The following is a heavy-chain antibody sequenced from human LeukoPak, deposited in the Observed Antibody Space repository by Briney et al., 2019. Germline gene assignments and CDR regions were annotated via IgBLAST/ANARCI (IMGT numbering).Heavy chain of an antibody. J-gene: IGHJ6*02. CDR3: ARVLVGIFGVVTNGYHYGMDV. CDR1: GGTFSSYA. Sequence: ASVKASCKASGGTFSSYAISWVRQAPGQGLEWMGGIIPIFGTANYAQKFQGRVTITADESTSTAYMELSSLRSEDTAVYYCARVLVGIFGVVTNGYHYGMDVWGQGTTVTVSS. CDR2: IIPIFGTA. V-gene: IGHV1-69*13. D-gene: IGHD3-3*01.